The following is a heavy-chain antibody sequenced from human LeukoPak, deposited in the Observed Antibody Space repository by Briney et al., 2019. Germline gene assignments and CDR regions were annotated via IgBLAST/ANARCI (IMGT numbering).Heavy chain of an antibody. V-gene: IGHV4-59*01. CDR2: IYYSGST. J-gene: IGHJ4*02. CDR1: GGSISSYY. Sequence: SETLSLTCTVSGGSISSYYWSWIRQPPGKGLEWIGYIYYSGSTSYNPSLKSRVTISVDTSKSQFSLKLSSATAADTAVYYCARGRIYYDSTGYGYWGQGTLVTVSS. D-gene: IGHD3-22*01. CDR3: ARGRIYYDSTGYGY.